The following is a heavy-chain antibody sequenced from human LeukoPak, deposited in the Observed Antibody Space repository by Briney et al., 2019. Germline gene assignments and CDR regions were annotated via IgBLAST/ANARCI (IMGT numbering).Heavy chain of an antibody. Sequence: PGGSLRLSCAASGFTFSSYWMSWVRQAPGKGLEWVANIKQDGSEKYYVDSVKGRFTISYVDSVKGRFTISRDNAKNSLYLQMNSLRAEDTAVYYCARDNGRTLTTFDYWGQGTLVTVSS. J-gene: IGHJ4*02. CDR2: IKQDGSEK. V-gene: IGHV3-7*01. D-gene: IGHD4/OR15-4a*01. CDR3: ARDNGRTLTTFDY. CDR1: GFTFSSYW.